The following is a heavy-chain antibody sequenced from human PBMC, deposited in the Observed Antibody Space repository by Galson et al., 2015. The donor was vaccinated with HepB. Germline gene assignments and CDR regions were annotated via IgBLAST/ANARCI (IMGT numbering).Heavy chain of an antibody. CDR3: ARLARSVDYGDY. Sequence: SETLSLTCTASGGSISSSSYYWGWIRQPPGKGLEWIGSIYYSGSTYYNPSLKSRVTISVDTSKNQFSLKLSSVTAADTAVYYCARLARSVDYGDYWGQGTLVTVSS. J-gene: IGHJ4*02. D-gene: IGHD4-23*01. V-gene: IGHV4-39*01. CDR2: IYYSGST. CDR1: GGSISSSSYY.